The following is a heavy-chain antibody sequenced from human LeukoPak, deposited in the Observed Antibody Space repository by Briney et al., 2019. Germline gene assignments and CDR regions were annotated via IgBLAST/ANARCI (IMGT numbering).Heavy chain of an antibody. V-gene: IGHV4-34*01. CDR1: GGSFSGYY. D-gene: IGHD3-22*01. CDR3: ARGDYDSSGLTNAFDI. Sequence: PSETLSLTCAVYGGSFSGYYWSGIRQPPGKGLEWIGEINHSGSTNYNPSLKSRVTISVDTSKNQFSLELSSVTAADTAVYYCARGDYDSSGLTNAFDIWGQGTMVTVSS. J-gene: IGHJ3*02. CDR2: INHSGST.